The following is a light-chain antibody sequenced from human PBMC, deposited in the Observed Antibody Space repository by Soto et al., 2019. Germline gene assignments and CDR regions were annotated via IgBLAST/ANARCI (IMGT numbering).Light chain of an antibody. CDR2: DAS. V-gene: IGKV1-33*01. Sequence: IQMTQSPSSLSASVGDRVTITCQASRDIDNYLNWYQQQPGQAPNLLIYDASNLETGVPLRFSGSRSGTHFTLTISSLQPEDIGTYYCHQYDNLPFTFGQGTKLEIK. J-gene: IGKJ2*01. CDR1: RDIDNY. CDR3: HQYDNLPFT.